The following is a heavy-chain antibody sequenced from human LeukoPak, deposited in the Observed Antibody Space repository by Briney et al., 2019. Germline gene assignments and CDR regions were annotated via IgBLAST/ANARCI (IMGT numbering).Heavy chain of an antibody. J-gene: IGHJ5*02. V-gene: IGHV4-39*07. CDR1: GGSISGSSYY. D-gene: IGHD3-16*01. CDR3: ARASMITFGFDP. CDR2: IYYSGST. Sequence: PSETLSLTCTVSGGSISGSSYYWGWIRQPPGKGLEWIGSIYYSGSTYYNPSLKSRVTISVDTSKNQFSLKLSSVTAADTAVYYCARASMITFGFDPWGQGTLVTVSS.